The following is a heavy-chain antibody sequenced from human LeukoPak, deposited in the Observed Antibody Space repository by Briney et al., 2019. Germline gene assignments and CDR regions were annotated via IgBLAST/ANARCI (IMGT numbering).Heavy chain of an antibody. CDR1: GFTFSSYG. CDR2: ISGSGGST. J-gene: IGHJ4*02. D-gene: IGHD4/OR15-4a*01. CDR3: ARDSPSYGGRTDY. V-gene: IGHV3-23*01. Sequence: PGGSLRLSCAASGFTFSSYGMSWVRQAPGKGLEWVSAISGSGGSTYYADSVKGRFTISRDNSKNSLYLQMNSLRAEDTAVYYCARDSPSYGGRTDYWGQGTLVTVSS.